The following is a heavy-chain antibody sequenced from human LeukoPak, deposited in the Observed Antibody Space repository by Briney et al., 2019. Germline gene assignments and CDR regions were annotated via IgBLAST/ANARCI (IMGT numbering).Heavy chain of an antibody. CDR1: GYTFTGYY. CDR3: ARALEARQLVYWFDP. CDR2: INPNSGGT. D-gene: IGHD6-13*01. V-gene: IGHV1-2*02. J-gene: IGHJ5*02. Sequence: ASVKVSCKASGYTFTGYYMRWVRQAPGQGLEWMGWINPNSGGTNYAQKFQGRVTMTRDTSISTAYMELSRLRSDDTAVYYCARALEARQLVYWFDPWGQGTLVTVSS.